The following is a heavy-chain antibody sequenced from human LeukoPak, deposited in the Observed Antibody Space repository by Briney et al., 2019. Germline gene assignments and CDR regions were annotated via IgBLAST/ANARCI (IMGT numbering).Heavy chain of an antibody. J-gene: IGHJ4*02. CDR2: ISSNGGST. Sequence: GGSLRLSCAASGFTFSSYAMHWVRQAPGKGLEYVSAISSNGGSTYYANSVKGRFTISRDNSKNTLYLQVGSLRAEDMAVYYCARGFPSPDRRPCWGQGTLVTVSS. D-gene: IGHD3-10*01. CDR3: ARGFPSPDRRPC. CDR1: GFTFSSYA. V-gene: IGHV3-64*01.